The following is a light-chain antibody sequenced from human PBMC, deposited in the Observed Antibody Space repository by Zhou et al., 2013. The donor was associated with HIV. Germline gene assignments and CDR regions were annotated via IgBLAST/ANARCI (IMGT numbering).Light chain of an antibody. CDR2: GAS. Sequence: ESVLTQSPGTLSLSPGERATLSCRASQSISSYLTWYQQKRGQAPRLLIYGASSRATGVPDRFSGSGSGTDFTLTISRLEPEDFAVYYCQQYGSSPPYTFGQGTKVEIK. V-gene: IGKV3-20*01. CDR3: QQYGSSPPYT. J-gene: IGKJ2*01. CDR1: QSISSY.